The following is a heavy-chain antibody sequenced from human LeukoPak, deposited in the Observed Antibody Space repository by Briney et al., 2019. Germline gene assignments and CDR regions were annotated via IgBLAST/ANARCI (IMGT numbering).Heavy chain of an antibody. CDR2: ISSSSSYI. V-gene: IGHV3-21*01. CDR3: ARGGYSSSWWSDY. J-gene: IGHJ4*02. CDR1: GFTFSSYS. Sequence: GGSLRLSCAASGFTFSSYSMNWVRQAPGKGLEWVSSISSSSSYIYYADSVKGRFTISRDNAKNSLYLQMNRLRAEDTAVYYCARGGYSSSWWSDYWGQGTLVTVSS. D-gene: IGHD6-13*01.